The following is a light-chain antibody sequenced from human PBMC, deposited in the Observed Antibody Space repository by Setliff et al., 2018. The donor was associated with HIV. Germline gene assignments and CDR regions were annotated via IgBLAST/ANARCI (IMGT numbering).Light chain of an antibody. Sequence: QSVLTQPASVSGSPGQSITISCTGSSSDIGTYSFVSWYQQYPNKAPKVVIYEVSVRPSGISNRFSGSKSGNTASLTISRLQPEDDADYYCTSYTTSSAPLVFGSGTKGTVL. J-gene: IGLJ1*01. V-gene: IGLV2-14*01. CDR3: TSYTTSSAPLV. CDR1: SSDIGTYSF. CDR2: EVS.